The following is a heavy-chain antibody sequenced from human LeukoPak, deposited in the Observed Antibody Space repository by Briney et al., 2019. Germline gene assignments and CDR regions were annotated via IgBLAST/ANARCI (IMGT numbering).Heavy chain of an antibody. CDR3: ARLISAHYYYGMDV. D-gene: IGHD3-16*01. Sequence: GASVKVSCKASGGTFSSYAISWVRQAPGQGLEWMGGIIPIFGTANYAQKFQGRVTITADKSTSTAYMELSSLRSEDTAVYYCARLISAHYYYGMDVWGKGTTVTVSS. CDR1: GGTFSSYA. J-gene: IGHJ6*04. CDR2: IIPIFGTA. V-gene: IGHV1-69*06.